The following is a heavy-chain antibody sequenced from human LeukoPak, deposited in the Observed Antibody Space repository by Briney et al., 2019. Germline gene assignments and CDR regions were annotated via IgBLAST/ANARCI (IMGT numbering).Heavy chain of an antibody. CDR3: ARNGYDFWSGYYLS. J-gene: IGHJ5*02. Sequence: ASVKVSCKASGYTFTGYGISWVRQAPGQGLEWMGWISAYNGNTNYAQKLQGRVTMTTDTSTSTAYMELRSLRSDDTAVYYCARNGYDFWSGYYLSWGQGTLVTVSS. D-gene: IGHD3-3*01. CDR1: GYTFTGYG. V-gene: IGHV1-18*01. CDR2: ISAYNGNT.